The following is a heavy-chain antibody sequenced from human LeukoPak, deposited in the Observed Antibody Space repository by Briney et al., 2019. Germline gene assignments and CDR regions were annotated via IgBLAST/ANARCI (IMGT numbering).Heavy chain of an antibody. Sequence: ASGKVSCKASGYTFTDYYIHWVRQALGQGLEWLGWINPNSGGTSYAQKFQGRVTITRDTSISTAYMELSSLRSDDTAVYYCARDSCDYWGQGTLVTVSS. CDR3: ARDSCDY. CDR1: GYTFTDYY. J-gene: IGHJ4*02. CDR2: INPNSGGT. V-gene: IGHV1-2*02.